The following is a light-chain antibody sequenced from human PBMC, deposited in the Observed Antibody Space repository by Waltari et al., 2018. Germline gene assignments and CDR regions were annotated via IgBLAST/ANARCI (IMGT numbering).Light chain of an antibody. J-gene: IGKJ3*01. V-gene: IGKV1-9*01. CDR1: QGISSY. Sequence: IQLTQYPLSLSASVGDRVTITCRASQGISSYLAWYQQKAGRAPKLLIYGGSTLPNGVPSRFSGSGFGTDFTLTISSLQPEDFATYYCLQVNSYPFTFGPGTTVDIK. CDR2: GGS. CDR3: LQVNSYPFT.